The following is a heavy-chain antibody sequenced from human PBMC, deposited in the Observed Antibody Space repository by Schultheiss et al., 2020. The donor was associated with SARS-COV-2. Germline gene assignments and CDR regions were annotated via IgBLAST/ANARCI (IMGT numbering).Heavy chain of an antibody. CDR3: ATQYGSSSENY. CDR1: GFTFSSYA. D-gene: IGHD6-6*01. Sequence: GGSLRLSCAASGFTFSSYAMHWVRQAPGKGLEWVAVMSYDGSNKYYADSVKGRFTVSRDNFQNTMYLQMSSLRVEDTAVYYCATQYGSSSENYWGQGTLVTVSS. J-gene: IGHJ4*02. V-gene: IGHV3-30*04. CDR2: MSYDGSNK.